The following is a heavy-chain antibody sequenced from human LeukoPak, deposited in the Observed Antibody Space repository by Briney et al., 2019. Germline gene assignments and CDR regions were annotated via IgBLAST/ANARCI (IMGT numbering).Heavy chain of an antibody. Sequence: SETLSLTCTVSGGSISSYYWSWIRQPPGKGLEWIGYIYYSGSTNYNPSLKSRVTISVDTSKNQFSLKLSSVTAADTAVYYCARFPPPLFSDTAMVDYWGQGTLVTVSS. V-gene: IGHV4-59*01. CDR3: ARFPPPLFSDTAMVDY. CDR2: IYYSGST. CDR1: GGSISSYY. D-gene: IGHD5-18*01. J-gene: IGHJ4*02.